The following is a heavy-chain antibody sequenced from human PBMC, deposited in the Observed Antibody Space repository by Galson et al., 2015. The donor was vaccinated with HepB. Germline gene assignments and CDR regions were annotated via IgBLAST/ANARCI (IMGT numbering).Heavy chain of an antibody. CDR1: GGSISSSSYY. CDR3: ARGPSGYYSHFDY. Sequence: ETLSLTCTVSGGSISSSSYYWGWIRQPPGKGLEWIGEINDNGSTNNNPSLKSRVTISVDTSKNQFSLKLSSVTAADTAVYYCARGPSGYYSHFDYWGQGTLVTVSS. D-gene: IGHD3-22*01. J-gene: IGHJ4*02. V-gene: IGHV4-39*07. CDR2: INDNGST.